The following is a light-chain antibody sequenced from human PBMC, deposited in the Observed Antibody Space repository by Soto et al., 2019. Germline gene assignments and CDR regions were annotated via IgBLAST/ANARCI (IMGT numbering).Light chain of an antibody. V-gene: IGKV1-5*03. J-gene: IGKJ1*01. Sequence: DIQMTQSPSTLSASIGDRVTITCRASQSVSNWLAWYQQKPGKAPKVLIYKASSLESGVPSRFSGSGSGTDFTLTISSLQPDDFATYYCQQYSNSKTFGQGTKVDIK. CDR3: QQYSNSKT. CDR2: KAS. CDR1: QSVSNW.